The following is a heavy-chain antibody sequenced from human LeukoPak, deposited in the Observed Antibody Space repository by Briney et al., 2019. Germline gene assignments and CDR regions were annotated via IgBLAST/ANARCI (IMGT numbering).Heavy chain of an antibody. V-gene: IGHV1-3*01. D-gene: IGHD6-13*01. Sequence: ASVKVSCKASGYTCTSYAMHWVRQAPGQRLEWMGWINAGNGNTKYSQKFQGRVTITRDTSASTAYMELSSLRSEDTAVYYCARDRGYSSSWYLLDYWGQGTLVTVSS. J-gene: IGHJ4*02. CDR1: GYTCTSYA. CDR2: INAGNGNT. CDR3: ARDRGYSSSWYLLDY.